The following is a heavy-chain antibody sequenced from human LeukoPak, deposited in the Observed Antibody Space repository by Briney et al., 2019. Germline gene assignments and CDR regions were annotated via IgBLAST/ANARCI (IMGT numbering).Heavy chain of an antibody. J-gene: IGHJ4*02. CDR2: MKQDGSEK. CDR1: GFTSRNPW. Sequence: GGSLRLSCTDSGFTSRNPWMGSVRQAPGKGLEWLANMKQDGSEKYYMDSVKGRFTISRDNAKNSLYLEMNGLRAEDTAVYYCARDGGHSGYDLYDDWGQGTLVTVSS. V-gene: IGHV3-7*01. CDR3: ARDGGHSGYDLYDD. D-gene: IGHD5-12*01.